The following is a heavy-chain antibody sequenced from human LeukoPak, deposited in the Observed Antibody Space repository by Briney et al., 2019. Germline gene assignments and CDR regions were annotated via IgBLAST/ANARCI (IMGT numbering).Heavy chain of an antibody. Sequence: SETLSLTCAVYGGSFSGYYWSWIRQPPGKGLEWIGEINHSGSTNYNPSLKSRVTISVDTSKNQFSLKLSSVTAADTAVYYCARGGYYDFWSGYYSESSFDYWGQGNLVTVSS. CDR3: ARGGYYDFWSGYYSESSFDY. CDR2: INHSGST. V-gene: IGHV4-34*01. J-gene: IGHJ4*02. D-gene: IGHD3-3*01. CDR1: GGSFSGYY.